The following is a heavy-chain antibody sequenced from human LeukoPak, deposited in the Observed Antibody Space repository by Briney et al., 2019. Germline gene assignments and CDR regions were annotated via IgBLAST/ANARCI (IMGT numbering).Heavy chain of an antibody. CDR3: ARVQGYYYASGSSYYFDY. CDR1: GFTFSSYW. D-gene: IGHD3-10*01. J-gene: IGHJ4*02. CDR2: IKQDGSEK. V-gene: IGHV3-7*01. Sequence: GGSLRLSCAASGFTFSSYWMSWVCQAPGKGLEWVANIKQDGSEKYYVDSVKGRFTISRDNAKDSLYLQMNSLRAEDTAVYYCARVQGYYYASGSSYYFDYWGQGTLVTVSS.